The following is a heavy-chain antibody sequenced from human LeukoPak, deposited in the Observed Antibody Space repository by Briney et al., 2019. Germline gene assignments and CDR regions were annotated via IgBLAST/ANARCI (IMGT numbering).Heavy chain of an antibody. D-gene: IGHD3-3*01. Sequence: KPSETLSLTCTVSGGSISSYRYYWGWIRQPPGKGLEWIGSVYYSGSTYYNPSLKSRVTISVDTSKNQFSLKLSSVTAADTAVYYCARDLRYYDWDRLAWFDPWGQGTLVTVSS. V-gene: IGHV4-39*07. CDR2: VYYSGST. CDR3: ARDLRYYDWDRLAWFDP. CDR1: GGSISSYRYY. J-gene: IGHJ5*02.